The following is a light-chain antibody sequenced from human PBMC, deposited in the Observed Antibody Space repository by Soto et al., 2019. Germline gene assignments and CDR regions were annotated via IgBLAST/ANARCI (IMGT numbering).Light chain of an antibody. CDR3: QQRHSYPIT. J-gene: IGKJ5*01. V-gene: IGKV1-5*03. CDR2: KAS. Sequence: DIQMTQSPSIVSASVGDRVTITCRASQTISSWLAWYQQKPGKAPKLLIYKASTLQTGVPSRFSGSGSGTEFTLTISSLQPEDFATYYCQQRHSYPITFGQGTRLEIK. CDR1: QTISSW.